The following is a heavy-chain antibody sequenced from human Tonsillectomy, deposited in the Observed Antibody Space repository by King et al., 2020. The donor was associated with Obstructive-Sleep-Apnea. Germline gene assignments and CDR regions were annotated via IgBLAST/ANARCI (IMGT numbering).Heavy chain of an antibody. CDR1: GGSISSSSYY. CDR2: IYYSGST. V-gene: IGHV4-39*07. CDR3: ARDHPVYPPDY. D-gene: IGHD5/OR15-5a*01. J-gene: IGHJ4*02. Sequence: MQLQESGPGLVKPSETLSLTCTVSGGSISSSSYYWGWIRQPPGKGLEWIGSIYYSGSTYYNPSLKSRVTISVDTSKNQFSLKLSSVTAADTAVYYCARDHPVYPPDYWGQGTLVTVSS.